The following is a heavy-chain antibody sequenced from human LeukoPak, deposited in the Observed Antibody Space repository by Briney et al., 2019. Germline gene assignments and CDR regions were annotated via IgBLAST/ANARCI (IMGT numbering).Heavy chain of an antibody. Sequence: GGSLRLSCAVSGFTFSSYAMHWVRQAPGKGLERVAIISYDGSNKYYADSVKGRFTISRDNSKNTLYLQMNSLRAEDTAVYYCARPGGGVVITDYIHYWGQGTLVTVSS. J-gene: IGHJ4*02. V-gene: IGHV3-30-3*01. CDR3: ARPGGGVVITDYIHY. CDR2: ISYDGSNK. CDR1: GFTFSSYA. D-gene: IGHD3-22*01.